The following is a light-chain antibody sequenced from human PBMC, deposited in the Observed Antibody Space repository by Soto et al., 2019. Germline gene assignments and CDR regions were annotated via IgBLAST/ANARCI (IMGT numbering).Light chain of an antibody. J-gene: IGKJ2*01. CDR3: QQYHNWPPQYT. V-gene: IGKV3-15*01. CDR1: QTVASN. Sequence: EIVMTQSPAILSVSPGERATLSCRASQTVASNLAWYQQKPGQAPRLLIHGASTRATGVSARFSGSGSGTESTLTISSLQSEDFAVYYCQQYHNWPPQYTFGQGTKLQIK. CDR2: GAS.